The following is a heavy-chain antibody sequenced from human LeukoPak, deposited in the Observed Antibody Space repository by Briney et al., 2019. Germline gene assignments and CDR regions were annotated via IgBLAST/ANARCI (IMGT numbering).Heavy chain of an antibody. CDR3: ARGGDYAGVAALLDL. Sequence: GGSVRLSCAASGFTFSDHYMSWLRQAPGKGLEWVAYISTRAAIIYYVDSVKGRFTVSADNAKNSLYLQMNSLRPEDTALYYCARGGDYAGVAALLDLWGQGTPVTVPS. CDR1: GFTFSDHY. J-gene: IGHJ4*02. CDR2: ISTRAAII. D-gene: IGHD4-23*01. V-gene: IGHV3-11*01.